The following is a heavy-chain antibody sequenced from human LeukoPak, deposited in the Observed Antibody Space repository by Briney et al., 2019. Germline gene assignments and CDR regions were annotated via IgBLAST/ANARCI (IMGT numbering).Heavy chain of an antibody. CDR3: AKATDYGGNSGYFDY. V-gene: IGHV3-23*01. J-gene: IGHJ4*02. CDR1: GFTFSSYA. D-gene: IGHD4-23*01. Sequence: GGSLRLSCAASGFTFSSYAITWVRQAPGKGLEWISAISGSGGSTYYADSVKGRFTISRDNSKNTLYLQMNSLRAEDTAVYYCAKATDYGGNSGYFDYWGQGTPVTVSS. CDR2: ISGSGGST.